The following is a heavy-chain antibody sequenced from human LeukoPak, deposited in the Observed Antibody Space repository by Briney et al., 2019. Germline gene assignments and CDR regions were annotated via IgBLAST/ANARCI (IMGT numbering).Heavy chain of an antibody. CDR1: GGSISSYY. J-gene: IGHJ6*03. CDR2: IYYSGST. Sequence: SETLSLTCTVSGGSISSYYWSWIRQPPGKGLEWIGYIYYSGSTNYNPSLKSRVTISVDTSKNQFSLKLSSVTAADTAVYYCARVRVGMYDDCYMDVWGKGTTVTISS. CDR3: ARVRVGMYDDCYMDV. V-gene: IGHV4-59*01. D-gene: IGHD3-3*01.